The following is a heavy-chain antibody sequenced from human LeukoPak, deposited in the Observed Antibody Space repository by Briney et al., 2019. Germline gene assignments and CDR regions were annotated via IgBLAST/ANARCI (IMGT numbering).Heavy chain of an antibody. V-gene: IGHV3-20*04. D-gene: IGHD3-22*01. CDR3: ARDGDSSGYGRYKYYFDY. CDR1: GFTFDDYG. J-gene: IGHJ4*02. CDR2: INWNGGST. Sequence: PGGSLRLSCAASGFTFDDYGMSWVRQAPGKGLEWVSGINWNGGSTGYADSVKGRFTISRDNAKNSLFLQMNSLRAEDTAVYYCARDGDSSGYGRYKYYFDYWGQGTLVTVSS.